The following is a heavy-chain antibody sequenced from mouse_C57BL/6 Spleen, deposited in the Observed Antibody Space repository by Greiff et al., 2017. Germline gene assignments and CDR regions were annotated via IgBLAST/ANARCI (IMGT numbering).Heavy chain of an antibody. Sequence: VQLQQSGAELVRPGTSVKVSCKASGYAFTNYLIEWVKQRPGQGLEWIGVINPGSGGTNYNEKFKGKATLTADKSSSTAYMQRSSLTSEDSAVYFCAREEIYYGNYDGWFAYWGQGTLVTVSA. D-gene: IGHD2-1*01. CDR3: AREEIYYGNYDGWFAY. V-gene: IGHV1-54*01. J-gene: IGHJ3*01. CDR1: GYAFTNYL. CDR2: INPGSGGT.